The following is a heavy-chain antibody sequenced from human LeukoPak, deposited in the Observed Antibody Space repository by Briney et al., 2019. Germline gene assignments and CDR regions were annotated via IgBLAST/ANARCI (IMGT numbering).Heavy chain of an antibody. CDR1: GGSISSGGYY. CDR2: IYYSGSA. Sequence: SETLSLTCTVSGGSISSGGYYWSWIRQHPGKGLEWIGYIYYSGSADYNPSLKSRVTMSLDTSKNQISLKLYSVTAADTAVYYCARDYYGSGNYQHCWGQGTLVTVSS. V-gene: IGHV4-31*03. J-gene: IGHJ4*02. D-gene: IGHD3-10*01. CDR3: ARDYYGSGNYQHC.